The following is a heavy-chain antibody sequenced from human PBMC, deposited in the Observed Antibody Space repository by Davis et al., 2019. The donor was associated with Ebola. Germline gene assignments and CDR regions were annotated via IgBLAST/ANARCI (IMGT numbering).Heavy chain of an antibody. CDR2: INPSGGST. CDR1: GYTFTSYY. Sequence: AASVTVSCKASGYTFTSYYMHWVRQAPGQGLEWMGIINPSGGSTSYAQKFQGRVTMTRDTSTSTVYMELSSLRSEDTAVYYCARVMVQGVIGFWFDPWGQGTLVTVSS. CDR3: ARVMVQGVIGFWFDP. D-gene: IGHD3-10*01. V-gene: IGHV1-46*01. J-gene: IGHJ5*02.